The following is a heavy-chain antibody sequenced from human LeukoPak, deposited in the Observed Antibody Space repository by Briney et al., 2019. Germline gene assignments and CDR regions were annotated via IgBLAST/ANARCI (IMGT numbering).Heavy chain of an antibody. CDR1: GYTFTGYY. Sequence: GASVKVSCKASGYTFTGYYMHWVRQAPGQGLEWMGWMNPNSGNTGYAQKFQGRVTMTRNTSISTAYMELSSLRSEDTAVYYWARVRRGPHSGYDRFDYWGQGTLVTVSS. CDR2: MNPNSGNT. D-gene: IGHD5-12*01. CDR3: ARVRRGPHSGYDRFDY. V-gene: IGHV1-8*02. J-gene: IGHJ4*02.